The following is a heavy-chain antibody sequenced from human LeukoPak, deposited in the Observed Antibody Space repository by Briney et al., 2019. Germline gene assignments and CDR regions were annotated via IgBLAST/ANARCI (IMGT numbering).Heavy chain of an antibody. Sequence: ASVKVSCKASGYTFTSYGISWVRQAPGQGLEWMGWISAYNGNTNYAQKLQGRVTMTTDTTTSRAYMELRSLRSDDRAVYYCAREISGVAAAGDTGWFDPWGQGTLVTVSS. V-gene: IGHV1-18*01. J-gene: IGHJ5*02. CDR2: ISAYNGNT. CDR3: AREISGVAAAGDTGWFDP. D-gene: IGHD6-13*01. CDR1: GYTFTSYG.